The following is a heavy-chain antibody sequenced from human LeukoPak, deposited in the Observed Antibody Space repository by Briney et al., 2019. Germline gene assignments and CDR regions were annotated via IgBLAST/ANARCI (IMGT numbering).Heavy chain of an antibody. CDR3: ARVSEVAAAGINWFDP. Sequence: SEILSLTCTVSGGSISSYYWSWIRQPPGKGLEWIGYIYYSGSTNYNPSLKSRVTISVDTSKNQFSLKLSSVTAADTAVYYCARVSEVAAAGINWFDPWGQGTLVTVSS. CDR2: IYYSGST. V-gene: IGHV4-59*01. CDR1: GGSISSYY. D-gene: IGHD6-13*01. J-gene: IGHJ5*02.